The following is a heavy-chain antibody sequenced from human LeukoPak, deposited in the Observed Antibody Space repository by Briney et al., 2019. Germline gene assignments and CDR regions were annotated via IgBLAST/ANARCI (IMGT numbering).Heavy chain of an antibody. V-gene: IGHV4-4*08. CDR1: GGSISSYY. D-gene: IGHD2-21*02. CDR2: LYNGGSS. Sequence: SETLSLTCSVSGGSISSYYWSWIRQPPGRGLEWIGYLYNGGSSNYNPSLKSRVSISVDTSKNQFSLRLTSVTAADTAIYYCARSVVTHYNPWGQGTLVTVSS. CDR3: ARSVVTHYNP. J-gene: IGHJ5*02.